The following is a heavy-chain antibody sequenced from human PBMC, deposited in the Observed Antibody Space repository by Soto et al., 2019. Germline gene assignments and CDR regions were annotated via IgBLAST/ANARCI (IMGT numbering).Heavy chain of an antibody. V-gene: IGHV4-39*01. Sequence: PSETLSLTCTVSGGSISSSSYSWAWISQPPGKGLEWIGSIYYSGSTYYNPSLKSRVTISVDTSKNQFSLKLSSVTAADTAVYYCARLSHDYYGMDVWGQGTTVTVSS. CDR1: GGSISSSSYS. CDR2: IYYSGST. J-gene: IGHJ6*02. CDR3: ARLSHDYYGMDV.